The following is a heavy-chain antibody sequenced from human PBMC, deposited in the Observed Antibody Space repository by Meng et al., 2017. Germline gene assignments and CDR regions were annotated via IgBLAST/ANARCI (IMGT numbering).Heavy chain of an antibody. Sequence: VQLRQWGAGLLKPSEPPPLTSAAYGGSFSGYYWSWIRQPPGKGLEWIGEINHSGSTNYHPSLKSRVTISVDTSKNQFSLKLSSVTAADTAVYYCARRRGGSSDWFDPWGQGTLVTV. V-gene: IGHV4-34*01. D-gene: IGHD6-6*01. CDR1: GGSFSGYY. J-gene: IGHJ5*02. CDR3: ARRRGGSSDWFDP. CDR2: INHSGST.